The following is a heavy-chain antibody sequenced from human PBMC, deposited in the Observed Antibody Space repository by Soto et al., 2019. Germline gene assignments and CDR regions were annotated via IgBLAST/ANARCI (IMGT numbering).Heavy chain of an antibody. CDR1: GDSVSTNSAA. CDR2: TYYRSKWYN. Sequence: PSQTLSLTGAISGDSVSTNSAACNWIRQSPSRGLEWLGRTYYRSKWYNDYVGSVKSRVTINPDTSKNQFSLQLNSMTPEDTAVYYCARTTWLDYAFDIWGQGTMVTVSS. V-gene: IGHV6-1*01. CDR3: ARTTWLDYAFDI. J-gene: IGHJ3*02. D-gene: IGHD6-19*01.